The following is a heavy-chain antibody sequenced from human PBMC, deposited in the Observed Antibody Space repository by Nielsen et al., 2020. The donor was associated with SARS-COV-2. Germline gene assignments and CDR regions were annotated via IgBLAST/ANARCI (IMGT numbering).Heavy chain of an antibody. J-gene: IGHJ5*02. CDR1: GYTFTSYD. D-gene: IGHD5-24*01. CDR3: AREDVGRDGTSWLDH. CDR2: MSPNSNNI. V-gene: IGHV1-8*01. Sequence: ASVKVSCKASGYTFTSYDINWVRQVPGQGLEWLGWMSPNSNNIGYAQKFQGRLTVTRNISISTVYMELSSLRSDDTAVYFCAREDVGRDGTSWLDHWGQGALVTVSS.